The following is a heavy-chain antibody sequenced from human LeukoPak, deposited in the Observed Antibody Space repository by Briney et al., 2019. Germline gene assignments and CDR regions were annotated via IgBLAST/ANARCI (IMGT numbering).Heavy chain of an antibody. CDR1: GYTFTSYD. J-gene: IGHJ6*02. D-gene: IGHD3-3*01. CDR2: MNPNSGNT. Sequence: ASVKVSCKASGYTFTSYDINWVRQATGQGLEWMGWMNPNSGNTGYAQKFQGRVTMTRNTSISTAYMELSSLRSEDTAVYYCARASGAPSYYDFWSGYYDYYYYGMDVWGQGTTVTVSS. V-gene: IGHV1-8*01. CDR3: ARASGAPSYYDFWSGYYDYYYYGMDV.